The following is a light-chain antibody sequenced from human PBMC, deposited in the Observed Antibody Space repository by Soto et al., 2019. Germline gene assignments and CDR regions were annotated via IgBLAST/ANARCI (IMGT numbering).Light chain of an antibody. Sequence: QTVVTQEPSLTVSPGGTVTLTCASSTGAVTSGYYPNWFPQKPGQAPRALIYSTSNKYSWTPARFSGSLLGGKAALTLSGVQPEDEAEYYCLLYYGGQLGVFGGGTKLTVL. J-gene: IGLJ2*01. CDR3: LLYYGGQLGV. V-gene: IGLV7-43*01. CDR1: TGAVTSGYY. CDR2: STS.